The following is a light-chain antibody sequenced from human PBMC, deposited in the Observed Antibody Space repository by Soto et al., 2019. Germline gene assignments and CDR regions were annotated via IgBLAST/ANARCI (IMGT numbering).Light chain of an antibody. J-gene: IGKJ2*01. CDR3: QQYGRSPFT. Sequence: PGERATLAFRASQRITSNFLAWFQQKAGLAPRLLIYGAATRASGVPDRFSGGGSGTDFVLTISRLEPEDFAVYYCQQYGRSPFTFGQGTKLQIK. CDR1: QRITSNF. CDR2: GAA. V-gene: IGKV3-20*01.